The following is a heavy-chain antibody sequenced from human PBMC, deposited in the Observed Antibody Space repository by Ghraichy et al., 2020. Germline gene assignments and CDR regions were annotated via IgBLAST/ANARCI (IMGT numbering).Heavy chain of an antibody. Sequence: SETLSLTCTVSGGSISSYYWSWIRQPPGKGLEWIGYIYYSGSTNYNPSLKSRVTISVDTSKNQFSLKLSSVTAADTAVYYCARSPRLRNYYYYYGMDVWGQGTTVTVSS. V-gene: IGHV4-59*01. D-gene: IGHD4-17*01. J-gene: IGHJ6*02. CDR3: ARSPRLRNYYYYYGMDV. CDR1: GGSISSYY. CDR2: IYYSGST.